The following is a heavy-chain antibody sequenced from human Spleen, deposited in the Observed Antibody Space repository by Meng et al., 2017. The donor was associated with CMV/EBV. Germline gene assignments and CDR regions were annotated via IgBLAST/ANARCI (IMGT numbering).Heavy chain of an antibody. Sequence: GSLRLSCNVSGYSISSDYYWGWVRQPPGKGLEWIGSIHHGGSTSYNPALKSRVTISVDTSTTHCSLRLSSVTAADTAVYYCARQSDFDAFDIWGQGTMVTVSS. CDR1: GYSISSDYY. D-gene: IGHD3-3*01. CDR3: ARQSDFDAFDI. J-gene: IGHJ3*02. V-gene: IGHV4-38-2*02. CDR2: IHHGGST.